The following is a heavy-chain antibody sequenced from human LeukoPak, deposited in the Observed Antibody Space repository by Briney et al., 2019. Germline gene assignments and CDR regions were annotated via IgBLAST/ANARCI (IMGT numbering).Heavy chain of an antibody. D-gene: IGHD5-24*01. CDR3: ARHYEMSTIGGYYHDFRDVFMDV. CDR1: GGSMSDYY. V-gene: IGHV4-4*09. J-gene: IGHJ6*03. CDR2: IHASGSS. Sequence: PSETLSLTCTVSGGSMSDYYWSWIRQPPGKGLEWIGYIHASGSSNYSPSPSLNSRVTISIDTSQNQFFLRLSSVTAADTAVYFCARHYEMSTIGGYYHDFRDVFMDVWGKGTAVTASS.